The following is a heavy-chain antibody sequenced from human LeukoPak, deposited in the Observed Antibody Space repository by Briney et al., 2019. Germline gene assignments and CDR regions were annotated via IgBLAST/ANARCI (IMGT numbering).Heavy chain of an antibody. V-gene: IGHV1-18*01. CDR1: GYTFTSYG. CDR3: ARDLSQGSLWSGYSIGCSYNDY. D-gene: IGHD3-3*01. CDR2: ISAYNGNT. J-gene: IGHJ4*02. Sequence: ASVKVSCKASGYTFTSYGISWVRQAPGQGLEWMGWISAYNGNTNYAQKLQGRVTMTTHTSTSTAYMELRSLRSDDTAVYYCARDLSQGSLWSGYSIGCSYNDYWGQGTLVTVSS.